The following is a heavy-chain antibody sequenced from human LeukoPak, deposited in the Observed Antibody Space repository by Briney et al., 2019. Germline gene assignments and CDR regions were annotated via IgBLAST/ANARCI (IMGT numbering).Heavy chain of an antibody. Sequence: ASVKVSCKASGYTFTSYGINWVRQATGQGLEWMGWMNPNSGNTGYAQKFQGRVTMTRNTSISAAYMELSSLRSEDTAVYYCARGYCSGGSCYVVWFDPWGQGTLVTVSS. J-gene: IGHJ5*02. CDR1: GYTFTSYG. CDR2: MNPNSGNT. CDR3: ARGYCSGGSCYVVWFDP. D-gene: IGHD2-15*01. V-gene: IGHV1-8*02.